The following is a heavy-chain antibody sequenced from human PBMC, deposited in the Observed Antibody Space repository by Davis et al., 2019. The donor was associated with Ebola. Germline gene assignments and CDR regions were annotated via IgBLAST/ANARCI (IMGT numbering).Heavy chain of an antibody. J-gene: IGHJ4*02. Sequence: GESLKISCEASGFSLRNYAMSWVRQAPGKGLEWISSISATGASTYYADSVKGRFTISRDNSENTLYLQMNSLRAEDTAVYYCARDSYDILTGYKPTPKYYFDYWGQGTLVTVSS. CDR3: ARDSYDILTGYKPTPKYYFDY. CDR1: GFSLRNYA. D-gene: IGHD3-9*01. V-gene: IGHV3-23*01. CDR2: ISATGAST.